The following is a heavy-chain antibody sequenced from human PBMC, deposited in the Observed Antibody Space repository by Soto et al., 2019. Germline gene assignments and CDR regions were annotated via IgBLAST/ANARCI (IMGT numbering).Heavy chain of an antibody. Sequence: SQTLSLTCAISGDSVSSNSAAWNWIRQSPSRGLEWLGRTYYRSKWYNDYAVSVKSRITINPDTSKNQFSLQLNSVTPEDTAVYYCARAYYDFWSGSQDAFDIWGQGTMVT. CDR3: ARAYYDFWSGSQDAFDI. V-gene: IGHV6-1*01. CDR2: TYYRSKWYN. D-gene: IGHD3-3*01. J-gene: IGHJ3*02. CDR1: GDSVSSNSAA.